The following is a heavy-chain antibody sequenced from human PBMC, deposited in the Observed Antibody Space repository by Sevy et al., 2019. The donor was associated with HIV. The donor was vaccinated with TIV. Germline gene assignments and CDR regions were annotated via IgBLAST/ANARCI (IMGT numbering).Heavy chain of an antibody. CDR2: IDGKGRST. Sequence: GGSLRLSCAASGFTFSSYAMSWVRQAPGKGLEWVSAIDGKGRSTHYADSVKGRFTISRDNSKNTLYLQMNSLRAEDTAGYYCAKTVNSGGGVVPAANYYYYGMDVWGQGTTVTVSS. CDR3: AKTVNSGGGVVPAANYYYYGMDV. J-gene: IGHJ6*02. V-gene: IGHV3-23*01. CDR1: GFTFSSYA. D-gene: IGHD2-2*01.